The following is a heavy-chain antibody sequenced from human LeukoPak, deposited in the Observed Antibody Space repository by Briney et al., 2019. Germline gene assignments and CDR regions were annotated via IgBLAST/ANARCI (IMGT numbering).Heavy chain of an antibody. V-gene: IGHV3-23*01. Sequence: GGSLRLSCTASGFTFSSDAMNWVRQAPGKGLEWVSTISGSGVSTYYADSVKGRFTISRDNSKNTLYLQMHSLRADDTAVYYCAKDVGITMIVVVSDAFDIWGQGTMVTVSS. CDR3: AKDVGITMIVVVSDAFDI. D-gene: IGHD3-22*01. CDR2: ISGSGVST. CDR1: GFTFSSDA. J-gene: IGHJ3*02.